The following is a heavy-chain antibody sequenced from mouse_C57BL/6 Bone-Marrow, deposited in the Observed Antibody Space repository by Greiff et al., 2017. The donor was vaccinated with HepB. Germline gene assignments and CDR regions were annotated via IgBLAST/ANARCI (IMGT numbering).Heavy chain of an antibody. CDR3: AREPSSYDGSSSTGAPYFDV. D-gene: IGHD1-1*01. Sequence: QVRLQQPGAELVKPGASVKMSYKASGYTFTSYWITWVKQRPGQGLEWIGDIYPGSGSTNYNEKFKSKATLTVDTSSSTAYMQRSSLTSEDSAVYYGAREPSSYDGSSSTGAPYFDVWGTGTTVTVSS. V-gene: IGHV1-55*01. CDR1: GYTFTSYW. CDR2: IYPGSGST. J-gene: IGHJ1*03.